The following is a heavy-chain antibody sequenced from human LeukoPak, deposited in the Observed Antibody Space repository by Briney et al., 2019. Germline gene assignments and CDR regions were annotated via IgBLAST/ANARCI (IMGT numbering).Heavy chain of an antibody. D-gene: IGHD5-18*01. CDR1: GYSISSGYY. Sequence: SETLPLTCTVSGYSISSGYYWGWIRQPPGKGLEWIGSIYHSGSTYYNPSLKSRVTISVDTSKNQFSLKLSSVTAADTAVYYCARVGYSYGGEFDYWGQGTLVTVSS. CDR3: ARVGYSYGGEFDY. CDR2: IYHSGST. J-gene: IGHJ4*02. V-gene: IGHV4-38-2*02.